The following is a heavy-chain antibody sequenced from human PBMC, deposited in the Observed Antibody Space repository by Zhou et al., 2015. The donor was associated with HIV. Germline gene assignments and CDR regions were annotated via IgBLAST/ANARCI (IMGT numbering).Heavy chain of an antibody. CDR3: ARPEEPARHGTTEGMDV. D-gene: IGHD6-6*01. J-gene: IGHJ6*02. V-gene: IGHV1-3*04. CDR1: GYFFTDYA. Sequence: QVQLVQSGAEAKKPGASVKVSCKVSGYFFTDYAMHWVRQAPGQRPEWMGWINTGNGYTKYSQMFQGRVTITRDTSASTTYMELNSLRSEDTAVYYCARPEEPARHGTTEGMDVVGPRDHGHRLL. CDR2: INTGNGYT.